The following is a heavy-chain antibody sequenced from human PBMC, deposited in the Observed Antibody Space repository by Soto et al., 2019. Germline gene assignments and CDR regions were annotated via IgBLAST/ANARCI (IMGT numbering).Heavy chain of an antibody. CDR3: ARGAHGEYSYGFDY. V-gene: IGHV4-31*03. CDR2: IYYTGIT. D-gene: IGHD5-18*01. CDR1: GGYISSSGYY. J-gene: IGHJ4*02. Sequence: SSETLSLTCTVSGGYISSSGYYWSWIRQHPGKGLEGIGYIYYTGITNYNPSLKSRVTISVDTSKNQFSLRLSSVTAADTAVYYCARGAHGEYSYGFDYWGQGTLVTVS.